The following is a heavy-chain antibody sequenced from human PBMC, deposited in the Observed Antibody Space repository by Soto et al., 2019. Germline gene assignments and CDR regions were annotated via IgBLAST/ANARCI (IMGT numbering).Heavy chain of an antibody. V-gene: IGHV3-30*18. CDR2: ISYDGSNK. CDR1: GFTFSSYG. J-gene: IGHJ4*02. Sequence: GGSLRLSCAASGFTFSSYGMHWVRQAPGKGLEWVAVISYDGSNKYYADSVKGRFTISRDNSKNTLYLQMNSLRAEDTAVYYCAKYRAYDSSGYPDYWGQGTLVTVSS. D-gene: IGHD3-22*01. CDR3: AKYRAYDSSGYPDY.